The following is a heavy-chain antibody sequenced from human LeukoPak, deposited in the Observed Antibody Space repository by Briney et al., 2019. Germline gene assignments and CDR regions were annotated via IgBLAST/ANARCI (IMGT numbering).Heavy chain of an antibody. CDR3: ARGDHYYYDSSGYYYFDS. V-gene: IGHV3-7*01. CDR1: GFTFSSYW. Sequence: AGGSLRLSCAASGFTFSSYWMSWVRQAPGKGLEWVANIKQDGSEKYYVDSVKGRFTISRDNAKNSLYLQMNSLRAEDTAVYYCARGDHYYYDSSGYYYFDSWGQGTLVTVSS. D-gene: IGHD3-22*01. J-gene: IGHJ4*02. CDR2: IKQDGSEK.